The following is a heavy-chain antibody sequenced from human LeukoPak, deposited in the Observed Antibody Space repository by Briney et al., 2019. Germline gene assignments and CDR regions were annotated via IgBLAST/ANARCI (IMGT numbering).Heavy chain of an antibody. CDR3: ARGSGSYSDY. Sequence: ASVKVSCNASGYTFTTYGVSWVRQAPGQGLEWMGWISAYNGGTNYAQKFQGRVTMTRDTSISTAYMELSRLRSDDTAVYYCARGSGSYSDYWGQGTLVTVSS. V-gene: IGHV1-18*01. CDR2: ISAYNGGT. J-gene: IGHJ4*02. CDR1: GYTFTTYG. D-gene: IGHD1-26*01.